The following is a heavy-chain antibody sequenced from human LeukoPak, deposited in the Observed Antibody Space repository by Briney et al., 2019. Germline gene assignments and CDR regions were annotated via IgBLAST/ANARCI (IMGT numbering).Heavy chain of an antibody. J-gene: IGHJ4*02. CDR2: IYYSGST. CDR1: GGSISSSSYY. Sequence: SETLSLTCTVSGGSISSSSYYWGWIRQPPGKGLEWIGSIYYSGSTYYNPSLKSRVTISVDTSKNQFSLKLSSVTAADTAVYYCARGRIQLWLRPYYFDYWGQGTLVTVSS. CDR3: ARGRIQLWLRPYYFDY. V-gene: IGHV4-39*01. D-gene: IGHD5-18*01.